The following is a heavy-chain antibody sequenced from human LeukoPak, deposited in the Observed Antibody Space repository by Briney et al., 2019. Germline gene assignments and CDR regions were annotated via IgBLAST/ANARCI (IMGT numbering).Heavy chain of an antibody. CDR1: GFTFSSYA. D-gene: IGHD2-2*01. CDR3: AKEDVVVPAVGLDY. J-gene: IGHJ4*02. V-gene: IGHV3-23*01. CDR2: ITGNGGST. Sequence: GGSLRLSCAASGFTFSSYAMHWVRQAPGKGLEWVSGITGNGGSTYSADSVKGRFTISRDNSKNTLYLQMNSLRAEDTAVYYCAKEDVVVPAVGLDYWGQGSLVTVSS.